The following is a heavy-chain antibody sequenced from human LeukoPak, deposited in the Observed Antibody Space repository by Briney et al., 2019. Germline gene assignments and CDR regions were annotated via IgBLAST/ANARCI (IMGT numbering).Heavy chain of an antibody. Sequence: ASVKVSCKVSGYTLTELSMHWVRQAPGKGLEWMGGFDPEDGETIYAQKFQGRVTMTEDTSTDTAYMELSSLRSEDTAVYYCAREAYYDFWSGYWNDAFDIWGQGTMVTISS. V-gene: IGHV1-24*01. CDR3: AREAYYDFWSGYWNDAFDI. J-gene: IGHJ3*02. CDR2: FDPEDGET. D-gene: IGHD3-3*01. CDR1: GYTLTELS.